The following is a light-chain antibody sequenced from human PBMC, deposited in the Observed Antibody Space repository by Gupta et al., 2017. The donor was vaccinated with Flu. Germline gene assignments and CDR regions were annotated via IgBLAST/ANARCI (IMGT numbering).Light chain of an antibody. V-gene: IGLV1-40*01. CDR3: QAYDKSLSGSKV. CDR1: APFD. J-gene: IGLJ3*02. Sequence: APFDVHGDKQLPGEAPKLLNYSNNNRPSGVPDRFSGSRSGMSASLVITGLQVDDEAGYYCQAYDKSLSGSKVFGGGTKLTVL. CDR2: SNN.